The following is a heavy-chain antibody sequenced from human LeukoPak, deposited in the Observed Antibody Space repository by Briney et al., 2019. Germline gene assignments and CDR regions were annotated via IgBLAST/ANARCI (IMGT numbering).Heavy chain of an antibody. CDR3: AKSHCSSTSCYLDY. D-gene: IGHD2-2*01. CDR1: GFTFGDYA. CDR2: ISWNSGGI. Sequence: TGGSLRLSCAASGFTFGDYAMHWVRQAPGKGLEWVSGISWNSGGIGYADSVKGRFTISRDNAKNSLYLQMNSLRAEDMAVYYCAKSHCSSTSCYLDYWRQGTLVTVSS. V-gene: IGHV3-9*03. J-gene: IGHJ4*02.